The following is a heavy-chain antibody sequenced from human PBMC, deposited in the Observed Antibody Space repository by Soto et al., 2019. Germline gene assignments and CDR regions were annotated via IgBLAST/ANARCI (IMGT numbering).Heavy chain of an antibody. CDR1: GGSISSDF. CDR3: ARGREDFHAGSGPRWRWPAP. J-gene: IGHJ5*02. CDR2: ISISGNT. D-gene: IGHD3-3*01. Sequence: SETLSLTCTVSGGSISSDFWSWIRQPPGKGLEWIGYISISGNTDYSPSLKSRATISADTSRNQFSLKLRSVNTADTAVYFCARGREDFHAGSGPRWRWPAPWGQGTLVTVSS. V-gene: IGHV4-59*01.